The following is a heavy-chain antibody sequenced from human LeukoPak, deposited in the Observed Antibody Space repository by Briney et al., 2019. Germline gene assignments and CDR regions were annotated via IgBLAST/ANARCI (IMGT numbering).Heavy chain of an antibody. CDR2: TYSEVST. Sequence: PGGSLRLSCAASGFTVSSNYMSWVRQARGRGLDWVSATYSEVSTYYTYSVKGRFTVSRDDSKNTLYLQMISLRAEDTAVYYCASTNPGHDILVIPAAPKSGYYFYYGMDVWGQGTTVTVSS. D-gene: IGHD2-2*01. V-gene: IGHV3-53*01. CDR1: GFTVSSNY. J-gene: IGHJ6*02. CDR3: ASTNPGHDILVIPAAPKSGYYFYYGMDV.